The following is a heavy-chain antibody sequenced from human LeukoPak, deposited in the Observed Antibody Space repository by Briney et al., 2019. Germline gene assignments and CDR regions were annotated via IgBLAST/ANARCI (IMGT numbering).Heavy chain of an antibody. CDR3: ARDWAV. CDR1: GDSISSSTYY. CDR2: IFRSGST. V-gene: IGHV4-39*07. D-gene: IGHD6-19*01. J-gene: IGHJ4*02. Sequence: SETLSLTCTVSGDSISSSTYYWGWIRQPPGKGLECIGSIFRSGSTYYNPSLKSRVTISVDRSKNQFSLELTSVTAADTAVYYCARDWAVWGQGALVTVSS.